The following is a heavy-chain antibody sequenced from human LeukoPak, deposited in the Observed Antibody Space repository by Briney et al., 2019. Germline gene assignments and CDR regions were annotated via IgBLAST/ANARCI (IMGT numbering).Heavy chain of an antibody. V-gene: IGHV3-30*02. CDR2: IWYDGSNK. CDR3: AKSYSYGYDY. Sequence: GSLRLSCAASGFTFSSYGMHWVRQAPGKGLEWVAFIWYDGSNKYYADSVKGRFTISRDNSKNTLYLQMNSLRAEDTAVYYCAKSYSYGYDYWGQGTLVTVSS. J-gene: IGHJ4*02. CDR1: GFTFSSYG. D-gene: IGHD5-18*01.